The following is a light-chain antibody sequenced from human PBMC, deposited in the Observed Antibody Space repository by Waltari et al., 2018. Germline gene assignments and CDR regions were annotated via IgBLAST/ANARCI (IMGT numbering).Light chain of an antibody. CDR3: QQYNNWPIT. J-gene: IGKJ5*01. CDR2: GAS. V-gene: IGKV3-15*01. CDR1: QSVSSN. Sequence: EIVMTQSPATLSVSPGERATLPCRASQSVSSNLAWYQQKPGQAPRLLIYGASTRATGIPARFSGSGSGTEFTLTISSLQSEDFAVYYGQQYNNWPITFGQGTRLEIK.